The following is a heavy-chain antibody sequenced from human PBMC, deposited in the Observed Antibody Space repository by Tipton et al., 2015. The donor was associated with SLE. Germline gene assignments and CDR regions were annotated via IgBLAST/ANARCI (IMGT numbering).Heavy chain of an antibody. J-gene: IGHJ4*02. V-gene: IGHV3-7*01. CDR3: AREAYSGSYFDY. Sequence: GSLRLSCAASGFTVSSNYMSWVRQAPGKGLEWVANIKQDGSEKYYVDSVKGRFTISRDNAKNSLYLQMNSLRAEDTAVYYCAREAYSGSYFDYWGQGTLVTVSS. CDR1: GFTVSSNY. D-gene: IGHD1-26*01. CDR2: IKQDGSEK.